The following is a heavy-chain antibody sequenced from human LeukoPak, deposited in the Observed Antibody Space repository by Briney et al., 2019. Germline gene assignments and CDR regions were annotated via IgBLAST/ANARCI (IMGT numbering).Heavy chain of an antibody. CDR2: ISWNSGSI. Sequence: GGSLRLSCAASGFTFDDYAMHWFRQAPGKGLEWVSGISWNSGSIGYADSVKGRFTISRDNAKNSLYLQMNSLRAEDTALYYCAKAVDTAMALDYWGQGTLVTVSS. J-gene: IGHJ4*02. D-gene: IGHD5-18*01. V-gene: IGHV3-9*01. CDR1: GFTFDDYA. CDR3: AKAVDTAMALDY.